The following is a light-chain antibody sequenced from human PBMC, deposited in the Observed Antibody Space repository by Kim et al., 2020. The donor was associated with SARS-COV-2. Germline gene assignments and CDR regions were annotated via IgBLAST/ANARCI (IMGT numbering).Light chain of an antibody. J-gene: IGLJ2*01. CDR2: AKG. CDR3: NARDSTTNNLI. CDR1: RLSPYF. V-gene: IGLV3-19*01. Sequence: LAQTVMITCQGVRLSPYFASWYQQKPGQATVVVIYAKGNRPSRLPDRFSGSNSGDTASLTITGAGAEDEADYYCNARDSTTNNLIFGGGPRVTVL.